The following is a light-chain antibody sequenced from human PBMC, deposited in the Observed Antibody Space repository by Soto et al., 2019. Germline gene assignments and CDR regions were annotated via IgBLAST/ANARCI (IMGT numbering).Light chain of an antibody. CDR1: QSISSY. J-gene: IGKJ1*01. CDR2: AAS. V-gene: IGKV1-17*01. Sequence: DIQMTQSPSTLSASVGDRVTITCRASQSISSYLNWYQQKPGKAPKRPIYAASSLQSGVPSRFSGSGSGTEFTLTISSLQPEDFATYYCLQHNSYPWTFGQGTKVDIK. CDR3: LQHNSYPWT.